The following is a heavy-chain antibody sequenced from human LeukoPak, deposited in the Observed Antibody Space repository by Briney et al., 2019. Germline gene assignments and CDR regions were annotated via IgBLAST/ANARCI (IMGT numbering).Heavy chain of an antibody. J-gene: IGHJ4*02. CDR2: MNPYMGMT. CDR3: ATVALNYDFWTGYYNGEFDY. CDR1: RYTYTSYD. Sequence: ASVKVSCKASRYTYTSYDINWVLQATGQRLEWLRWMNPYMGMTVYSQKWQVRVTVTRYPAIRTGYLELCRWRSEESAVHYCATVALNYDFWTGYYNGEFDYWDQGTLVTVS. D-gene: IGHD3-3*01. V-gene: IGHV1-8*03.